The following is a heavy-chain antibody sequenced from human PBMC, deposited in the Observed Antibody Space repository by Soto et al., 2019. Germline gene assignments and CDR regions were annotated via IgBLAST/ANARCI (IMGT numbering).Heavy chain of an antibody. CDR3: ARQSTAMGPFDY. D-gene: IGHD5-18*01. J-gene: IGHJ4*02. CDR2: IYYSGST. CDR1: GVSIISSSYY. Sequence: SETLSLTCTVSGVSIISSSYYWGWIRQPPGKGLEWIGSIYYSGSTYYNPSLKSRVTISVDTSKNQFSLKLSSVTAADTAVYYCARQSTAMGPFDYWGQGTLVTVSS. V-gene: IGHV4-39*01.